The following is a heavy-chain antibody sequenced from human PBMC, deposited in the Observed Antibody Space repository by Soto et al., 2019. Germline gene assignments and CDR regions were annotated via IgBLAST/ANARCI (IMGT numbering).Heavy chain of an antibody. Sequence: EVQLVESGGGLVQPGGSLRLSCAASGFTFSSYWMSWVRQAPGKGLEWVANIKQDGSEKYYVDSVKGRFTISRDNAKNSLYLQMNSLRAEDTAVYYCARDGVPAAIFPSSFDPWGQGTLVTVSS. D-gene: IGHD2-2*02. CDR2: IKQDGSEK. J-gene: IGHJ5*02. V-gene: IGHV3-7*01. CDR3: ARDGVPAAIFPSSFDP. CDR1: GFTFSSYW.